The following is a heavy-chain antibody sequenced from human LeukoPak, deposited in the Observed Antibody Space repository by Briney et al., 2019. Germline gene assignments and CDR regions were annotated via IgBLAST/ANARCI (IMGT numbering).Heavy chain of an antibody. CDR2: INPNSGGT. CDR1: GYTFTGYY. V-gene: IGHV1-2*02. J-gene: IGHJ4*02. D-gene: IGHD6-13*01. Sequence: ASVKVSCKASGYTFTGYYMHWVRQAPGQGLEWMGWINPNSGGTNYAQKFQGRATMTRDTSISTAYMELSRLRSDDTAVYYCARVALTAAGTMWANSHFDYWGQGTLVTVSS. CDR3: ARVALTAAGTMWANSHFDY.